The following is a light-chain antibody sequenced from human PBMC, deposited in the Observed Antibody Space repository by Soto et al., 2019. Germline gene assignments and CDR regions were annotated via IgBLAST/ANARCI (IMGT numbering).Light chain of an antibody. Sequence: EVVLTQSPVTLSLSPGERATLSCRASQSFRGLLAWYQQKPGQAPRLLIYDAYNRATGIPPSFSGSGSGTDFPLTISSLEPEDSAVYYCQQRHMWTITFGQGTRLEIK. J-gene: IGKJ5*01. CDR2: DAY. V-gene: IGKV3-11*01. CDR1: QSFRGL. CDR3: QQRHMWTIT.